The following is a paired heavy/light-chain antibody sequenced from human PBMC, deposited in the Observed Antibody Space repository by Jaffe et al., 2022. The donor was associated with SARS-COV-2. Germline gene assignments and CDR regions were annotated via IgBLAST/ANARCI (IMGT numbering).Heavy chain of an antibody. J-gene: IGHJ6*03. CDR3: ARTVTTIIGDYMDV. CDR1: GFTFSRYW. Sequence: EVQLVGSGGGLVQPGRSLRLSCAASGFTFSRYWMSWVRQAPGKGLEWVANIKEDGSDYYYVDSVKGRFTISRDNAQNSLYLHMNSLRAEDTAVYYCARTVTTIIGDYMDVWGRGTTVTVSS. CDR2: IKEDGSDY. V-gene: IGHV3-7*01. D-gene: IGHD4-4*01.
Light chain of an antibody. V-gene: IGLV3-21*04. CDR1: DMGTKS. J-gene: IGLJ1*01. Sequence: SYVLTQPPSVSVAPGETAEITCGGDDMGTKSVHWYQQKPGQAPVLVIYKDSDRPSGIPERFSGSNSGNTATLTISGVDIGDEADYYCQVWDSSSDHLFVFGTGTKVTAL. CDR3: QVWDSSSDHLFV. CDR2: KDS.